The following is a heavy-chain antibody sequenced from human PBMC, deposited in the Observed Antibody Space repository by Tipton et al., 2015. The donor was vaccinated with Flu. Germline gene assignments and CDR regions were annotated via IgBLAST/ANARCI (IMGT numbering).Heavy chain of an antibody. CDR2: ISSSGSTI. V-gene: IGHV3-48*04. J-gene: IGHJ4*02. CDR1: GFTFSSYS. Sequence: SLRLSCAASGFTFSSYSMNWVRQAPGKGLEWVSYISSSGSTIYYADSVKGRFTISRDNAKNSLYLQMNSLRAEDTAVYYCARDTTEHKFDYWGQGTLVTVSS. CDR3: ARDTTEHKFDY. D-gene: IGHD1-1*01.